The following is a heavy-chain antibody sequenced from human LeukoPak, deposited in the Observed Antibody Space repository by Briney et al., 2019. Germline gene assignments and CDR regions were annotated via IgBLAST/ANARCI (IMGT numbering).Heavy chain of an antibody. CDR1: GYSISSGYY. CDR2: IYQSVTT. CDR3: ARGSNYYYSMDV. D-gene: IGHD3/OR15-3a*01. V-gene: IGHV4-38-2*01. Sequence: SETLSLTCAVSGYSISSGYYWGWIRQPPGKGLEWIGSIYQSVTTYYSPSLKSRVAISADTPKNQFSLTLTSVTAADMAVYYCARGSNYYYSMDVWGKGTTATVSS. J-gene: IGHJ6*04.